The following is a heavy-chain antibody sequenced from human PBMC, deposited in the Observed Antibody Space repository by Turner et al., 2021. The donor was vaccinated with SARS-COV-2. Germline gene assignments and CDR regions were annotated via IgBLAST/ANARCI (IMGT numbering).Heavy chain of an antibody. CDR3: ARDSGDFDY. CDR2: TSYDGSNK. J-gene: IGHJ4*02. CDR1: GFTFSSYG. D-gene: IGHD3-10*01. Sequence: QVQLVGSGGGVVQPGRSLRLSCAASGFTFSSYGRHWVRQAPGKGLEWVAVTSYDGSNKYYADSVKGRFTISRDNSKNTLYLQTNSLRAEDTAVYYCARDSGDFDYWGQGTLVTVSS. V-gene: IGHV3-30*03.